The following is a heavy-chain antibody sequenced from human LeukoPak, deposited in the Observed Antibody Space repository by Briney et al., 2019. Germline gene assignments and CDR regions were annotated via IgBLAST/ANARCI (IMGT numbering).Heavy chain of an antibody. CDR2: IYSGGST. Sequence: DPGGSLRLSCAASGFTVSSNYMSWVRQAPGKGLEWVSVIYSGGSTYYADSVKGRFTIPRDNSKNTLYLQMNSLRAEDTAVYYCAGLTYYYDSSGYPIDYWGQGTLVTVSS. CDR3: AGLTYYYDSSGYPIDY. J-gene: IGHJ4*02. V-gene: IGHV3-53*01. CDR1: GFTVSSNY. D-gene: IGHD3-22*01.